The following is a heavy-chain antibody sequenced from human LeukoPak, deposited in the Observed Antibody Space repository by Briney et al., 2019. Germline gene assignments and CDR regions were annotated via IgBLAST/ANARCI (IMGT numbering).Heavy chain of an antibody. J-gene: IGHJ6*02. V-gene: IGHV3-48*04. D-gene: IGHD5-12*01. CDR3: ASSGGGPPHSGYAYYYYYGMDV. Sequence: HPGGSLRLSCAASGFTFSSYSMNWVGQAPGKGREGGSYISSSSSTIYYADSVKGRFTISRDNAKNSLSLQMNSLRAEDTAVYYCASSGGGPPHSGYAYYYYYGMDVWGQGTTVTVSS. CDR1: GFTFSSYS. CDR2: ISSSSSTI.